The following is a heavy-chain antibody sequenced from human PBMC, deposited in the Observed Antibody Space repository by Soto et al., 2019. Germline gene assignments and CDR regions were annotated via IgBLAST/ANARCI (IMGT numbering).Heavy chain of an antibody. D-gene: IGHD3-3*01. CDR2: IGTAGDT. J-gene: IGHJ6*02. V-gene: IGHV3-13*01. CDR1: GFTFSSYD. CDR3: ARVKLGYDFWSGFPYYYYGMDV. Sequence: HPGGSLRLSCAASGFTFSSYDMHWVRQATGKGLEWVSAIGTAGDTYYPGSVKGRFTISRENAKNSLYLQMNSLRAGDTAVYYCARVKLGYDFWSGFPYYYYGMDVWGQGTTVTVSS.